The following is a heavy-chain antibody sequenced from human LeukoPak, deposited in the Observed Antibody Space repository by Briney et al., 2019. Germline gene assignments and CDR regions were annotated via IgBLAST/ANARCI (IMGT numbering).Heavy chain of an antibody. V-gene: IGHV3-74*01. CDR1: GFTFSSHW. CDR2: IKSDGTYR. CDR3: ARDFGAKHFDY. D-gene: IGHD3-3*01. J-gene: IGHJ4*02. Sequence: GGSLRLSCAASGFTFSSHWMHWVRQVPGKGLVCVARIKSDGTYRDYGDSVKGRFTISRDNSKNTLYLQMNSLRAEDTAVYYCARDFGAKHFDYWGQGTLVTVSS.